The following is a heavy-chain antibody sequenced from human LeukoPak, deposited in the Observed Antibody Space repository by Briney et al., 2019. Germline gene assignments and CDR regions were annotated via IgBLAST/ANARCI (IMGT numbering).Heavy chain of an antibody. CDR3: ANSLYPRAGTTPRISLGY. V-gene: IGHV3-23*01. CDR2: ISGSGGST. D-gene: IGHD4-17*01. J-gene: IGHJ4*02. CDR1: GYTFSRYA. Sequence: GGSLRLSCAASGYTFSRYAMSWVRQAPGKGLEWVSAISGSGGSTNYADSVKGRFTISRDNSKNTQYLQMNSLRAEDTAVYYCANSLYPRAGTTPRISLGYWGQGTLVTVSS.